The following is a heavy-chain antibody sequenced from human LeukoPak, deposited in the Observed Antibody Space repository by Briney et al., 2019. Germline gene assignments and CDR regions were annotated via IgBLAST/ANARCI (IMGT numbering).Heavy chain of an antibody. CDR2: INHSGST. CDR1: GGSFSGYY. V-gene: IGHV4-34*01. J-gene: IGHJ4*02. D-gene: IGHD4-17*01. Sequence: SETLSLTCAVYGGSFSGYYWSWIRQPPGKGLEWIGEINHSGSTNYNPSLKSRVTISVDTSKNQFSLKLSSVTAADTAVYYCAREAGAYGDYVGLYYFDYWGQGTLVTVSS. CDR3: AREAGAYGDYVGLYYFDY.